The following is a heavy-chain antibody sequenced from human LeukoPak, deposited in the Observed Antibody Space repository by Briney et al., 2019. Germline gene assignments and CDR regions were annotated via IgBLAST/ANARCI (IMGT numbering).Heavy chain of an antibody. CDR1: GFTFDDYA. CDR3: AKDMGWRATTVTSYFDY. J-gene: IGHJ4*02. V-gene: IGHV3-9*01. D-gene: IGHD4-17*01. Sequence: GGSLRLSCAASGFTFDDYAMHWVRQAPGKGLEWVSGISWNSGSIGYADSVKGRFTIPRDSAKNSLYLQMNSLRAEDTALYYCAKDMGWRATTVTSYFDYWGQGTLVTVSS. CDR2: ISWNSGSI.